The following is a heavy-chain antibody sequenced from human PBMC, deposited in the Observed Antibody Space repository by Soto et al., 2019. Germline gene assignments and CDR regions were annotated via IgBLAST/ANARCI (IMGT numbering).Heavy chain of an antibody. V-gene: IGHV4-4*07. CDR2: IYTSGST. J-gene: IGHJ6*02. D-gene: IGHD6-13*01. CDR1: GGSISSYY. CDR3: ARHSSSWYVRGYYYYGMDV. Sequence: QVQLQESGPGLVKPSETLSLTCTVSGGSISSYYWSWIRQPAGKGLEWIGRIYTSGSTNYNPSLKGRVTMSVDTAKNQFSLKLSSVTAADTAVYYCARHSSSWYVRGYYYYGMDVWGQGTTVTVSS.